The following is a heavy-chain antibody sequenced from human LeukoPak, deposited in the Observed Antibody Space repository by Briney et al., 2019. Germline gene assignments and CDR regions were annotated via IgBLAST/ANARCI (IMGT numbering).Heavy chain of an antibody. CDR1: GFTFSSYA. Sequence: GGSLRLSCAASGFTFSSYAMHWVRQAPGKGLEWVAVISYDGSNKYYADSVKGRFTISRDNAKNTLYLQMNSLRAEDTALYYCVRYYGSGWIQFDYWGQGTLVTVSS. J-gene: IGHJ4*02. D-gene: IGHD6-19*01. CDR3: VRYYGSGWIQFDY. V-gene: IGHV3-30-3*01. CDR2: ISYDGSNK.